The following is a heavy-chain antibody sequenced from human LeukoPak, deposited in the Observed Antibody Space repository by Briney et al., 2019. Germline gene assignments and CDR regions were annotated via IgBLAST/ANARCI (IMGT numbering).Heavy chain of an antibody. V-gene: IGHV1-69*13. CDR2: IIPIFGTA. CDR1: GYTFTSYA. J-gene: IGHJ4*02. Sequence: ASVKVSCKASGYTFTSYAMNWERQAPGQGLEWMGGIIPIFGTANYAQKFQGRVTITADESTSTAYMELSSLRSEDTAVYYCARPSGYSAPLFDYWGQGTLVTVSS. D-gene: IGHD3-22*01. CDR3: ARPSGYSAPLFDY.